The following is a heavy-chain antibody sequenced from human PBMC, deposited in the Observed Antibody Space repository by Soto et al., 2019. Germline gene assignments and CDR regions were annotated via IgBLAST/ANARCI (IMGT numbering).Heavy chain of an antibody. V-gene: IGHV4-34*01. CDR3: AREGHYIWGSYRPNYYYMDV. CDR2: INHSGST. J-gene: IGHJ6*03. D-gene: IGHD3-16*02. Sequence: SETLSLTCAVYGGSFSGYYWSWIRQPPGKGLEWIGEINHSGSTNYNPSLKSRVTISVDTSKNQLSLKLSSVTAADTAVYYCAREGHYIWGSYRPNYYYMDVWGKGTKVTVSS. CDR1: GGSFSGYY.